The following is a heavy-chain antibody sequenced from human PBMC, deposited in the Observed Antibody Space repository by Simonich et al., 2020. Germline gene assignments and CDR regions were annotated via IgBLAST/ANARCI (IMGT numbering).Heavy chain of an antibody. D-gene: IGHD1-1*01. V-gene: IGHV4-34*01. J-gene: IGHJ3*02. Sequence: QVQLHQLGAGLLNLSETLYLPCVVYGVSFSGYYCSWIRQHPRKGLECIGEINHSGCTNYNTSLKSRVTISVDTSKNQFSLKLSSVTAADTAVYYCARGKGWKNAFDIWGQGTMVTVSS. CDR1: GVSFSGYY. CDR2: INHSGCT. CDR3: ARGKGWKNAFDI.